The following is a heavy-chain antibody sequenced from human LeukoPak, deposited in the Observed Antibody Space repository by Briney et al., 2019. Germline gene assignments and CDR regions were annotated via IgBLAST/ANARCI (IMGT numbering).Heavy chain of an antibody. CDR3: ARGRVSSSTWYSTYYYFFYMDF. Sequence: SETLSLTCTVSDDSITMYYWTWIRQPPGKGLEWIGYFDHTGSTKFNPSLNGRVSISRDTSNNFFSLRLRSVTAADTAVYFCARGRVSSSTWYSTYYYFFYMDFWGKGTTVTVSS. V-gene: IGHV4-59*01. CDR1: DDSITMYY. J-gene: IGHJ6*03. D-gene: IGHD4-11*01. CDR2: FDHTGST.